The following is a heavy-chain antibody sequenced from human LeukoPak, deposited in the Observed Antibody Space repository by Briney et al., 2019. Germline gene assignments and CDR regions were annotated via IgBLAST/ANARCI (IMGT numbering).Heavy chain of an antibody. Sequence: ASVKVSCKASGYTFTSYDINWVRQATGQGLEWMGWMNPNSGNTGYAQKFQGRVTITRNTSISTAYMELSSLRSEDTAVYFCTAAHISDVVFRFLFYWGQGSLVTVSS. CDR1: GYTFTSYD. CDR2: MNPNSGNT. D-gene: IGHD3-3*01. V-gene: IGHV1-8*03. CDR3: TAAHISDVVFRFLFY. J-gene: IGHJ4*02.